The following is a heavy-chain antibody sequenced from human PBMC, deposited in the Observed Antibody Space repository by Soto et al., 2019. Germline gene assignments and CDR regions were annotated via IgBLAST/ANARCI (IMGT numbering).Heavy chain of an antibody. Sequence: PGGSLRLSCAASGFTFSDYYMSWIRQAPGKGLEWVSYISSSGSTIYYADSVKGRFTISRDNAKNSLYLQMNSLRAEDTAVYYCARDSSGSRANWFDPWGQGTLVTVSS. J-gene: IGHJ5*02. CDR2: ISSSGSTI. D-gene: IGHD6-19*01. CDR1: GFTFSDYY. CDR3: ARDSSGSRANWFDP. V-gene: IGHV3-11*01.